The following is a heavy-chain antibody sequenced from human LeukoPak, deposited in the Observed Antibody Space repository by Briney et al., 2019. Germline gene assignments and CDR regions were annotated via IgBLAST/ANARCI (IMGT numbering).Heavy chain of an antibody. Sequence: ASVKVSCKASGYTFTGYYMHWVRQAPGQGLEWMGWINPNSGGTNYAQKFQGRVTMTRDTTISTAYMELSRLRSDDTAVYYCARDHLYGSGSYYLLYYFDYWGQGTLVTVSS. J-gene: IGHJ4*02. CDR3: ARDHLYGSGSYYLLYYFDY. V-gene: IGHV1-2*02. CDR1: GYTFTGYY. CDR2: INPNSGGT. D-gene: IGHD3-10*01.